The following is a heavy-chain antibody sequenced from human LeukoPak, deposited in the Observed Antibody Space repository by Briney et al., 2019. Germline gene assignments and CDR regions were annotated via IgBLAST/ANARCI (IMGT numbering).Heavy chain of an antibody. J-gene: IGHJ4*02. CDR2: INPSGGAT. Sequence: ASVKVSCKASGYTFTSYYMHWVRQAPGQGLEWMGTINPSGGATTFAQKFQGRVIMTRDTSTSTVYMELSSLRSEDTAMYYCAREEMYYESSGYYYGPYCDYWGQGTLVTVSS. CDR3: AREEMYYESSGYYYGPYCDY. CDR1: GYTFTSYY. V-gene: IGHV1-46*01. D-gene: IGHD3-22*01.